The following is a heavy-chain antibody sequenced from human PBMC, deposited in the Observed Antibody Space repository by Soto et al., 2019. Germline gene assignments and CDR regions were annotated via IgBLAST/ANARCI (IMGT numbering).Heavy chain of an antibody. V-gene: IGHV1-18*01. J-gene: IGHJ6*02. Sequence: QVQLAQSPAEVKKPGASVRVSCKASGYTFIKYGIAWVRQAPGQGLEWMGWISPYDDKTIYAQTFQGRVALTPDRSKXTXYXNLKSLKYNATAGNYGAKGRYHANVRKKLSHNGLDKWCQGTSVTVYS. D-gene: IGHD3-10*02. CDR3: AKGRYHANVRKKLSHNGLDK. CDR2: ISPYDDKT. CDR1: GYTFIKYG.